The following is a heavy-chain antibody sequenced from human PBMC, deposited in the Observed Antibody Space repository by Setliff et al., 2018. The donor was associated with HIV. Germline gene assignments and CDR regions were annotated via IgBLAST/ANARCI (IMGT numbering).Heavy chain of an antibody. D-gene: IGHD3-16*01. CDR2: ISWDGGSA. CDR3: AKSTGSVLGTYYFDY. J-gene: IGHJ4*02. Sequence: PGGSLRLSCAASGFTFDDYAMHWVRQVPGKGLEWVSLISWDGGSAYYADSVKGRVTISRDNSKNSLYLEMRSLRLEDTALYSCAKSTGSVLGTYYFDYWGQGTMVTVSS. V-gene: IGHV3-43D*04. CDR1: GFTFDDYA.